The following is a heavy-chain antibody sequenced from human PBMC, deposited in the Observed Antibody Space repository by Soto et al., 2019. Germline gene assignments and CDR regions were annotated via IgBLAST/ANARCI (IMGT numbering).Heavy chain of an antibody. V-gene: IGHV6-1*01. Sequence: SQTLSLTCAISGDSVSSNSAAWNWIRQSPSRGLEWLGKTFYRSKWYNEYAVSVKSRITVNPDTSKNQFSLQLNSVTPEDTAVYYCARSQSRAFDIWGQATMVTVSS. CDR1: GDSVSSNSAA. J-gene: IGHJ3*02. CDR2: TFYRSKWYN. CDR3: ARSQSRAFDI.